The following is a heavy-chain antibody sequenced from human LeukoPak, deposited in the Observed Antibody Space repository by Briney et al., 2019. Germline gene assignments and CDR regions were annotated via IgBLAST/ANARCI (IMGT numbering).Heavy chain of an antibody. V-gene: IGHV4-31*03. CDR3: ARTVYGDYDY. J-gene: IGHJ4*02. Sequence: SETLSLTCTVSGGSISSGGYYWSWIRQHPGKGLEWIGYIYYSGSTYYNPSHKSRVTISVDTSKNQFSLKLSSVTAADTAVYYCARTVYGDYDYWGQGTLVTVSS. CDR1: GGSISSGGYY. D-gene: IGHD4-17*01. CDR2: IYYSGST.